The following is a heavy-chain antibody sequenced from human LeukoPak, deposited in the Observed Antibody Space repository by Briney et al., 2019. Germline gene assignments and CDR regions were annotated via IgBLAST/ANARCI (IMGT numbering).Heavy chain of an antibody. J-gene: IGHJ4*02. Sequence: GRSLRLSCAASGFTFSSYGMHWVRQAPGKGLEWVAVISYDGSNKYYADSVKGRFTISRDNSKNTLYLQMNSLRAVDTAVYYCATSIAVADTFDYWGQGTLVTVSS. CDR1: GFTFSSYG. CDR2: ISYDGSNK. D-gene: IGHD6-19*01. V-gene: IGHV3-30*03. CDR3: ATSIAVADTFDY.